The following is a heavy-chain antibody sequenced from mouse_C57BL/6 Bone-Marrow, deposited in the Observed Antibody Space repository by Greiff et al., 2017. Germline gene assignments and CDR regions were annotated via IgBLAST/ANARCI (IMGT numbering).Heavy chain of an antibody. V-gene: IGHV1-76*01. Sequence: VQLQQSGAELVRPGASVKLSCKASGYTFTDYYINWVKQRPGQGLEWIARIYPGSGNTYYNEKFKGKATLTAEKSSSTAYMQLSSLTSEDSAVXFCARSEYDYDRAMDYWGQGTSVTVSS. J-gene: IGHJ4*01. CDR1: GYTFTDYY. CDR3: ARSEYDYDRAMDY. CDR2: IYPGSGNT. D-gene: IGHD2-4*01.